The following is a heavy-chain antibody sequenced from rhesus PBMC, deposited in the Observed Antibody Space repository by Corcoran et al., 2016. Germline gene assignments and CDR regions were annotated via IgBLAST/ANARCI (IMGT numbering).Heavy chain of an antibody. D-gene: IGHD6-13*01. J-gene: IGHJ4*01. CDR3: AKGGSSSSWTDY. CDR1: GFTFSSYG. Sequence: EVQLVESGGGLVQPGGSLRLSCAASGFTFSSYGMSGGSQAPGKGLECVSYSSNCGGSTYYADSVKGRFSSSRDNSKNTLSLQMNSRRAEDTAVYYCAKGGSSSSWTDYWGQGVLVTVSS. CDR2: SSNCGGST. V-gene: IGHV3S5*01.